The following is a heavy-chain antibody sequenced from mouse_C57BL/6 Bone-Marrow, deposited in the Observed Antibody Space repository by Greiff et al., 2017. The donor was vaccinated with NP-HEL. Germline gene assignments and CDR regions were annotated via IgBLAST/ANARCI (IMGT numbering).Heavy chain of an antibody. Sequence: EVKLEESGPGLVKPSQTVFLSCTVTGISITTGNYRWSWIRQFPGNKLEWIGYIYYSGTISYNPFLTSRTTITRDTPKNQFCLEMKSLTAEDTATDYCARGRGITTVVGGAMDYWGQGTSGTVSS. CDR2: IYYSGTI. D-gene: IGHD1-1*01. CDR3: ARGRGITTVVGGAMDY. CDR1: GISITTGNYR. J-gene: IGHJ4*01. V-gene: IGHV3-5*01.